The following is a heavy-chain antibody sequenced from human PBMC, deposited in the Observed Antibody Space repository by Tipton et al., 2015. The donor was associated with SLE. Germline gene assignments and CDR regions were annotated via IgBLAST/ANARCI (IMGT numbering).Heavy chain of an antibody. J-gene: IGHJ3*02. CDR1: GGSISSHY. Sequence: LRLSCTVSGGSISSHYWSWIRQPPGKGLEWIGYIYYSGSTNYNPSLKSRVTISVDTSKNQFSLKLSSVTAADTAVYYCARAPYNAFDIWGQGTMVTVSS. CDR2: IYYSGST. CDR3: ARAPYNAFDI. V-gene: IGHV4-59*11. D-gene: IGHD2-21*01.